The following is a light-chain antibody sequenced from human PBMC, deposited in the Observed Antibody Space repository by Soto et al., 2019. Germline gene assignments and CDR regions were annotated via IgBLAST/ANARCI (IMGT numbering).Light chain of an antibody. CDR3: MQALQTPLT. V-gene: IGKV2-28*01. CDR2: LGS. CDR1: QSLLHSNAYNY. Sequence: DIVMTQSPLSLPVTPGEPASISCRSSQSLLHSNAYNYLDWYLQKPGQSPQLLIYLGSNRASGVPDRFSGSGSGTDFTLKISRVEAEDVGVYYCMQALQTPLTFGGGTNVEIK. J-gene: IGKJ4*01.